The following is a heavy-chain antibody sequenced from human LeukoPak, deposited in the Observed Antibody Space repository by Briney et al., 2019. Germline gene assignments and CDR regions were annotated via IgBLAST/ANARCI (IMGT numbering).Heavy chain of an antibody. Sequence: SGTLSLTCTVSGGSISSYYWSWIRQPAGEGLEWIGRIYTSGSTNYNPSPKSRVTMSVDTSKNQFSLKLSSVTAADTAVYYCAREFGDYYGSGSSSFFDYWGQGTLVTVSS. CDR1: GGSISSYY. CDR2: IYTSGST. D-gene: IGHD3-10*01. V-gene: IGHV4-4*07. CDR3: AREFGDYYGSGSSSFFDY. J-gene: IGHJ4*02.